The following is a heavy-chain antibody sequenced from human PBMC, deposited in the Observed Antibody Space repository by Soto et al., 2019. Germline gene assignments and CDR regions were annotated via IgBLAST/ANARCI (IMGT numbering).Heavy chain of an antibody. CDR2: ISNSGGST. D-gene: IGHD6-13*01. V-gene: IGHV3-23*01. CDR1: GFTFNSYA. CDR3: AKPITPPGPYYFDS. Sequence: LRLSCAASGFTFNSYAMNWVRQAPGKGLEWVSGISNSGGSTYYADSVKGRFTISRDISKNTLFLQMNSLRAEDSAVYYCAKPITPPGPYYFDSWGQGTLVTVSS. J-gene: IGHJ4*02.